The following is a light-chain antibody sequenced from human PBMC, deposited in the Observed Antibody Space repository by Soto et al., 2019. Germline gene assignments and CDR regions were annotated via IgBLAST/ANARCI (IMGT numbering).Light chain of an antibody. CDR1: SGNSNYA. Sequence: QSVLTQSPSASASLGPSVTLTCTLSSGNSNYAIAWHQQQSEKGPGYLMKLNSDGSHRTGDGIPDCFSGSSSGAERYLTISRLHSEEEADYYCQNWGSGIVVFGAGTKLTVL. CDR2: LNSDGSH. V-gene: IGLV4-69*01. CDR3: QNWGSGIVV. J-gene: IGLJ2*01.